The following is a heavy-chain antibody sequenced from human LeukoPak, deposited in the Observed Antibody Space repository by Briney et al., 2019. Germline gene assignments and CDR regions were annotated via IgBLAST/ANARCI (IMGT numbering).Heavy chain of an antibody. V-gene: IGHV4-38-2*02. D-gene: IGHD4/OR15-4a*01. Sequence: PSETLSLTCIVSGYSIRNGFHWGWIRLSPGKGLEWIGSIDYTGRPSYNPSLKSRVSISVDTSKNLFSLNLASVTAADTAIYLCARSEINDYMKFWGQGLQVIVSS. CDR1: GYSIRNGFH. CDR3: ARSEINDYMKF. CDR2: IDYTGRP. J-gene: IGHJ4*02.